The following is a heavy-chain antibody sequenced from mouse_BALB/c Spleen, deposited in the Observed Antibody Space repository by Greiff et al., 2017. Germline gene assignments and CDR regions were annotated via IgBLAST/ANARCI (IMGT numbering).Heavy chain of an antibody. CDR2: INPSTGYT. CDR1: GYTFTSYW. CDR3: ARREVRRSMDY. V-gene: IGHV1-7*01. Sequence: QVQLQQSGAELAKPGASVKMSCKASGYTFTSYWMHWVKRRPGQGLEWIGYINPSTGYTEYNQKFKDKATLTADKSSSTAYMQLSSLTSEDSAVYYCARREVRRSMDYWGQGTSVTVSS. J-gene: IGHJ4*01. D-gene: IGHD1-1*01.